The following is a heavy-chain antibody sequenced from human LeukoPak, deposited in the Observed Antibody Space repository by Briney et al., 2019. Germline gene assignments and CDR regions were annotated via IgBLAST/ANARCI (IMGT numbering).Heavy chain of an antibody. J-gene: IGHJ5*02. CDR3: ARDRSFP. V-gene: IGHV4-39*07. CDR1: GASISNNKYY. Sequence: ETLSLTCTVSGASISNNKYYWGWIRQPPGRGLEWIGSIYYNGSTYYSPSLKSRVTISLDTSKKQFSLNLTSVTAADTAVYYCARDRSFPWGRGTLVTVSS. CDR2: IYYNGST.